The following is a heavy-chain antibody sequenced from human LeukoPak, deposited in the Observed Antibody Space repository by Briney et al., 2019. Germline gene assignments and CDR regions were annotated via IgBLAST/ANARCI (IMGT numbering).Heavy chain of an antibody. D-gene: IGHD3-10*01. CDR3: ARDRVRYYGSGSYYNVNWFDP. CDR2: IYPNSGGT. V-gene: IGHV1-2*02. Sequence: GASVNVSCKASGYTFSGYYMHWVRQAPGQGLEWMGWIYPNSGGTNYAQKFQGRVTMTRDTSISTAYMELSRLRSDDTAVYYCARDRVRYYGSGSYYNVNWFDPWGQGTLVTVSS. J-gene: IGHJ5*02. CDR1: GYTFSGYY.